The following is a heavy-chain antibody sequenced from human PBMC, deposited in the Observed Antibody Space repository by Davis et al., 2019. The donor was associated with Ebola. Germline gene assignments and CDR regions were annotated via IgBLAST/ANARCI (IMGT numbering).Heavy chain of an antibody. CDR2: IKHDGSER. CDR3: ARDTPAAGTDY. J-gene: IGHJ4*02. D-gene: IGHD6-13*01. Sequence: PGGSLRLSCAASGFTFSSYWMTWVRQAPGKGLEWVANIKHDGSERYYVDSVKGRFTISRDNAKNSLYVQMNSLRAEDTAVYYCARDTPAAGTDYWGQGTLVTVSS. CDR1: GFTFSSYW. V-gene: IGHV3-7*01.